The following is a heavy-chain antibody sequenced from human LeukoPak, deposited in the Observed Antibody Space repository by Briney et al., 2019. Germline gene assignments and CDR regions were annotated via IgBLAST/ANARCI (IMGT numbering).Heavy chain of an antibody. CDR2: LSGSGGST. CDR1: GFTFASYA. CDR3: ARDSGIYDSSGYYGLSYYGMDV. J-gene: IGHJ6*02. Sequence: PGGTLRLSCAASGFTFASYAMTWVRPAPGKGPGWFSALSGSGGSTYYADSVKGRFTISRDNYKNTLYLQMNSLRAEDTAVYYCARDSGIYDSSGYYGLSYYGMDVWGQGTTVTVSS. D-gene: IGHD3-22*01. V-gene: IGHV3-23*01.